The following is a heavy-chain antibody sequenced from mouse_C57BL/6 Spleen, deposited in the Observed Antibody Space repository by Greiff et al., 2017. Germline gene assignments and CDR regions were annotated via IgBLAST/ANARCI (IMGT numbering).Heavy chain of an antibody. CDR3: ARERYDYDDGFDY. CDR2: INYDGSST. Sequence: DVMLVESEGGLVQPGSSMKLSCTASGFTFSDYYMAWVRQVPEKGLEWVANINYDGSSTYYLDSLKSRFIISRDNAKNILYLQMSSLKSEDTATYYCARERYDYDDGFDYWGQGTTLTVSS. CDR1: GFTFSDYY. V-gene: IGHV5-16*01. D-gene: IGHD2-4*01. J-gene: IGHJ2*01.